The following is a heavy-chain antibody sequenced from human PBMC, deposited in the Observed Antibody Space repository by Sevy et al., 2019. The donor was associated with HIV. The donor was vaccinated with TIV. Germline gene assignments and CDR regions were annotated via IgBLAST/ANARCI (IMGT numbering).Heavy chain of an antibody. Sequence: GGSLRLSCVASRFTFSTYVMHWVRQAPGKGLEWVAVIWHDGNSEYYADSVGGRFTISRDDCKSTLSLQMNSMSPEDTALYYCASEAGYGTDSRPFDYWGQGTLVTVSS. CDR2: IWHDGNSE. J-gene: IGHJ4*02. CDR1: RFTFSTYV. D-gene: IGHD5-12*01. V-gene: IGHV3-33*08. CDR3: ASEAGYGTDSRPFDY.